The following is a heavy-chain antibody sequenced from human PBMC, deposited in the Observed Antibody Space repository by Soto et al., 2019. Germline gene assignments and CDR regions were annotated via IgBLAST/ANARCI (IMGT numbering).Heavy chain of an antibody. V-gene: IGHV1-2*04. CDR2: INPNSGGT. Sequence: ASVESTCKAPGYTLTGYYIHCVRQAPGQGLEWMGWINPNSGGTNYAQKFQGWVTMTRDTSISTAYMELSRLRSDDTAVYYCARDTSKSSGHTKYYYGMDVWGQGTTVTVSS. CDR3: ARDTSKSSGHTKYYYGMDV. D-gene: IGHD6-25*01. J-gene: IGHJ6*02. CDR1: GYTLTGYY.